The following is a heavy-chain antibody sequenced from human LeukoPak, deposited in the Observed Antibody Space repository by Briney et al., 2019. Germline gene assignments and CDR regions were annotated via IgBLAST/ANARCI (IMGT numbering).Heavy chain of an antibody. CDR3: ASLSTGSSSPAHGY. CDR2: INWNGGST. D-gene: IGHD6-13*01. J-gene: IGHJ4*02. V-gene: IGHV3-20*04. CDR1: GFTFSTYW. Sequence: GGSLRLSCAASGFTFSTYWMSWVRQAPGKGLEWVSGINWNGGSTGYADSVKGRFTISRDNAKNSLYLQMNSLRAEDTALYYCASLSTGSSSPAHGYWGQGTLVTVSS.